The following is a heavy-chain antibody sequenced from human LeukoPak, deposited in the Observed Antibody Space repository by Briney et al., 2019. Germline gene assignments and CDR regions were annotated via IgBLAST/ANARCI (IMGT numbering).Heavy chain of an antibody. CDR3: ARRAFSSGYYYFDH. V-gene: IGHV4-59*08. CDR1: GGSISSYY. CDR2: IYYSGST. Sequence: SETLSLNCTVAGGSISSYYWSWIRQPPGKGLEWIGYIYYSGSTNYNPSLKSRVTISVDTSKNQFSLKLSSVTAADTAVYYCARRAFSSGYYYFDHWGRGTLVTVSS. D-gene: IGHD3-22*01. J-gene: IGHJ4*02.